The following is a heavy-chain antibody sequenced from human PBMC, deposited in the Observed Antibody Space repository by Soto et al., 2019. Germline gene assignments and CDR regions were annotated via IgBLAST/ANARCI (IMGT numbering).Heavy chain of an antibody. D-gene: IGHD3-10*01. CDR1: GYTFTGYY. CDR2: INPNSGGT. J-gene: IGHJ6*02. CDR3: ARVMGPHYGSGSYYYYGMDV. V-gene: IGHV1-2*04. Sequence: GXSVKGSCKASGYTFTGYYMHWGRQAPGQGLEWMGWINPNSGGTNYAQKFQGWVTMTRDTSISTAYMELSRLRSDDTAVYYCARVMGPHYGSGSYYYYGMDVWGQGTTVTVSS.